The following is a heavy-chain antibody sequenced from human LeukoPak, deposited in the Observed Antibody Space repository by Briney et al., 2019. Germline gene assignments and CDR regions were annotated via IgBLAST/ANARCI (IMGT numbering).Heavy chain of an antibody. V-gene: IGHV4-39*02. CDR1: GGSISSSSYY. CDR2: IYYSGSA. J-gene: IGHJ4*02. Sequence: SETLSLTCTVSGGSISSSSYYWGWIRQPPGKGLEWIGSIYYSGSAFYNPSLRSRVTISVDTSKNQFSLKLNSVTAADTAVYYCARVTHYYDSSGVVDYWGQGTLVTVSS. D-gene: IGHD3-22*01. CDR3: ARVTHYYDSSGVVDY.